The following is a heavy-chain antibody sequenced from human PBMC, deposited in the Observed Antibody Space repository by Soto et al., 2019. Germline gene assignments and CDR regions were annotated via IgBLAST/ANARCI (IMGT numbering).Heavy chain of an antibody. D-gene: IGHD3-10*01. J-gene: IGHJ6*03. V-gene: IGHV1-18*01. Sequence: GSVKVSCKASGYTFTSYGISWVRQAPGQGLEWMGWISAYNGNTNYAQKLQGRVTMTTETSTNTAYMELRSLRSDDTAVYYCARGGGRLGFGYYYYIDVWGKGTTVTGSS. CDR1: GYTFTSYG. CDR3: ARGGGRLGFGYYYYIDV. CDR2: ISAYNGNT.